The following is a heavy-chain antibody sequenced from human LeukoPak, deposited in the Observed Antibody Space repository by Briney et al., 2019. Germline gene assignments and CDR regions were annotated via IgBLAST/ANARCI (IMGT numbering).Heavy chain of an antibody. D-gene: IGHD3-10*01. V-gene: IGHV3-48*04. CDR1: GFTFSSYS. CDR2: ISSSSSTI. Sequence: GGSLRLSCATSGFTFSSYSMNWVRQAPGKGLEWVSYISSSSSTIYYADSVKGRFTISRDNAKNSLYLQMNSLRAEDTAVYYCARVYVGSRGGVYLGGAFDIWGQGTMVTVSS. CDR3: ARVYVGSRGGVYLGGAFDI. J-gene: IGHJ3*02.